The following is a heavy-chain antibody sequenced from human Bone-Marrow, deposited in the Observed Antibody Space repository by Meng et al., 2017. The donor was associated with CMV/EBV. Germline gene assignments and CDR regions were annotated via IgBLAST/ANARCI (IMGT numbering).Heavy chain of an antibody. J-gene: IGHJ4*02. CDR3: ARGRVCSSTSCEWAPDY. CDR1: GGTFSSHA. D-gene: IGHD2-2*01. Sequence: SVKVSCKASGGTFSSHAISWMRQAPGQGLEWMGGIIPILGIANYAQKFQGRVTITADKSTSTAYMELSSLRSEDTAVYYCARGRVCSSTSCEWAPDYWGQGTLVTVSS. V-gene: IGHV1-69*10. CDR2: IIPILGIA.